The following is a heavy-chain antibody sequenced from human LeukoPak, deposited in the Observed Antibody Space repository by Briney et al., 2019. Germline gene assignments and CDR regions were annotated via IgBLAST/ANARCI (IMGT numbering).Heavy chain of an antibody. J-gene: IGHJ4*02. D-gene: IGHD3-10*01. CDR1: GFTFSDYY. CDR3: TYGSGRRGFGDY. CDR2: ISSCGSSI. Sequence: GVPLRLSCAASGFTFSDYYMSGLPQSPGEGVVGVSYISSCGSSIYYADSLKGPFTLSRDNAKTSLYLQMNSLRAEDTAVYYCTYGSGRRGFGDYWGPGTLVTVSS. V-gene: IGHV3-11*01.